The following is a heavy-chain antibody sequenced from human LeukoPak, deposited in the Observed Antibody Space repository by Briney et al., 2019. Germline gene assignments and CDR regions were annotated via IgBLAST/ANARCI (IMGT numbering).Heavy chain of an antibody. D-gene: IGHD1-26*01. V-gene: IGHV3-9*01. CDR1: GFTFDDHA. CDR2: ISWNSGSI. Sequence: GGSLRLSCAASGFTFDDHAMHWVRQAPGKGLEWVSGISWNSGSIGYADSVKGRFTISRDNAKNSLYLQMNSLRAEDTALYYCAKASGSAPDDAFDIWGQGTMVTVSS. CDR3: AKASGSAPDDAFDI. J-gene: IGHJ3*02.